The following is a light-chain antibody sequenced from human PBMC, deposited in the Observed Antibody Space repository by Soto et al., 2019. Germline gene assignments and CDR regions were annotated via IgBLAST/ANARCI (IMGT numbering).Light chain of an antibody. CDR1: QSVNTN. Sequence: ETVMTQSAATLSVSPGERTTLSCWSSQSVNTNLAWYQQKPGQAPRLLIFGASIRATGVPDRFSGSGSGTEFTLSISSLQSEDSAVYYCQQYNDWPPLTFGGGTKVDIK. CDR2: GAS. J-gene: IGKJ4*01. V-gene: IGKV3-15*01. CDR3: QQYNDWPPLT.